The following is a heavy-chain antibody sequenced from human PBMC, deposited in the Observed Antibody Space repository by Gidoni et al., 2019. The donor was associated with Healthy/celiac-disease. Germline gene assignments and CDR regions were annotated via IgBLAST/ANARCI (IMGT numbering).Heavy chain of an antibody. CDR3: ASSASGSYSLDY. CDR1: GFTVSSNY. V-gene: IGHV3-53*02. D-gene: IGHD1-26*01. J-gene: IGHJ4*02. Sequence: EVQLVETGGGLIQPGGSLRLSCAASGFTVSSNYMSWVRQSPGKGLEWVSVIDSGGSTYYADSVKGRFTISRDNSKNTLYLQMNSLRAEDTAVYYCASSASGSYSLDYWGQGTLVTVSS. CDR2: IDSGGST.